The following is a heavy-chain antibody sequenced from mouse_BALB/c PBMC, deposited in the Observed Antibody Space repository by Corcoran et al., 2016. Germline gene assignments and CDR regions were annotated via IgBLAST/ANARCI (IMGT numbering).Heavy chain of an antibody. V-gene: IGHV14-3*02. Sequence: EVQLQQSGAELVKPGASVKLYCTASGLNIKDTYMHWVKQRPEQGLEWIGRIDPANGNTKYDPKFQGKATITTDTSSNTAYLQLSSLTSEDTAVYYCAKGGSRVIFDYWGQGTTLTVSS. CDR3: AKGGSRVIFDY. CDR2: IDPANGNT. CDR1: GLNIKDTY. J-gene: IGHJ2*01. D-gene: IGHD1-2*01.